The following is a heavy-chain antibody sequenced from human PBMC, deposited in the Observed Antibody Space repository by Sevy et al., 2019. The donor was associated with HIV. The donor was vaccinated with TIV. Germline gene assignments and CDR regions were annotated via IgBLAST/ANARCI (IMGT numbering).Heavy chain of an antibody. Sequence: GGSLRLSCAASGFTFSSYTMTWVRQAPGKGLEWVSSLTYHDKTFYADSVKGRFTISRDTSKNTFYLQMNSLRAEDTAVYYCGKALTIGWEKDAFNIWGQGTTVTVSS. CDR1: GFTFSSYT. CDR3: GKALTIGWEKDAFNI. V-gene: IGHV3-23*01. CDR2: LTYHDKT. D-gene: IGHD1-26*01. J-gene: IGHJ3*02.